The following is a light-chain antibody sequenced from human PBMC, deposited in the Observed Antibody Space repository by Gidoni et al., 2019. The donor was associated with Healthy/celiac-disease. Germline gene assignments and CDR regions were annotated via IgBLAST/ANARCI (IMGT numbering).Light chain of an antibody. CDR3: MQPLQTPYT. J-gene: IGKJ2*01. Sequence: DIVMTQSPLSLPVTPGEPASISCMSSQSLLHSNGYNYLVWYLQKPGQSPQLLIYLGSNRASGVPDRLSGSGSGTDFTLKISRVEAEDVGVYYCMQPLQTPYTFGQGTKLEIK. CDR2: LGS. CDR1: QSLLHSNGYNY. V-gene: IGKV2-28*01.